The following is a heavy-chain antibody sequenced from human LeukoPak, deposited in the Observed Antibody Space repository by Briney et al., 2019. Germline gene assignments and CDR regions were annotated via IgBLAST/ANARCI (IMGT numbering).Heavy chain of an antibody. V-gene: IGHV1-18*01. J-gene: IGHJ4*02. D-gene: IGHD3-3*01. Sequence: ASVRVSCKASGYTFTSYGISWVRQAPGQGLEWMGWISDYNGNTNYAQKLQGRVTMTTDTSTSTAYRELRSLRSGDTAVYDCAGGLRFLDYWGQGTLVTVSS. CDR3: AGGLRFLDY. CDR2: ISDYNGNT. CDR1: GYTFTSYG.